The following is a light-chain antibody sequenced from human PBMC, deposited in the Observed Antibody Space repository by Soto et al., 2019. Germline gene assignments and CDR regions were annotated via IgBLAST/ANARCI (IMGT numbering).Light chain of an antibody. Sequence: IVLTQSPGSLSLSPGESPTLSCRASQSVSNTHVAWFQQRPGQAPRLLIYDASRRDIGVPDRFSGSGSGTDFTLTISGLEPEDFALYYCHQYNSWPPGTFGQGTKVDIK. CDR3: HQYNSWPPGT. J-gene: IGKJ2*01. CDR1: QSVSNTH. V-gene: IGKV3-20*01. CDR2: DAS.